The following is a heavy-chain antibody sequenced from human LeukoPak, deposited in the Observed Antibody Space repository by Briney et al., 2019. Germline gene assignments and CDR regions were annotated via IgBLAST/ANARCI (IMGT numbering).Heavy chain of an antibody. Sequence: GGSLRLSCAASGFTFDDYAMRWVRQAPGKGLEWVSGISWNSGSIGYADSVKGRFTISRDNAKNSLYLQMNSLRAEDTALYYCAKDGIEDSSGYFYYFDYWGQGTLVTVSS. J-gene: IGHJ4*02. D-gene: IGHD3-22*01. CDR2: ISWNSGSI. CDR3: AKDGIEDSSGYFYYFDY. V-gene: IGHV3-9*01. CDR1: GFTFDDYA.